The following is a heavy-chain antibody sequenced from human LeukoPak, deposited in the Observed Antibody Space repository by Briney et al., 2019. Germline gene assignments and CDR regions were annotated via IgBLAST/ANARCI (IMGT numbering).Heavy chain of an antibody. V-gene: IGHV1-18*04. Sequence: ASVKVSCKASGYTFTSYGISWVRQAPGQGLEWMGWISAYNGNTNYAQKLQGRVTMTTDTSTSTAYMELRSLRSDDTAVCYCARGTQAIGSGWYYFDYWGQGTLVTVSS. CDR2: ISAYNGNT. CDR1: GYTFTSYG. CDR3: ARGTQAIGSGWYYFDY. J-gene: IGHJ4*02. D-gene: IGHD6-19*01.